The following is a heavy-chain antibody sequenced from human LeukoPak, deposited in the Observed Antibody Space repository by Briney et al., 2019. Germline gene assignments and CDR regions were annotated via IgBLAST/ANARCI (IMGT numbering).Heavy chain of an antibody. D-gene: IGHD3-10*01. V-gene: IGHV3-9*01. CDR1: GFTCDDYA. J-gene: IGHJ4*02. CDR2: ISYNSNRI. Sequence: GGSLRLSCAASGFTCDDYAMHWVRQAPGKGLEWVSGISYNSNRIDYADSVKGRFTISRDNAKSSLYLQMNGLTTEDTAFYYWAKVRTQWGEYDHWGQGVLVTVSS. CDR3: AKVRTQWGEYDH.